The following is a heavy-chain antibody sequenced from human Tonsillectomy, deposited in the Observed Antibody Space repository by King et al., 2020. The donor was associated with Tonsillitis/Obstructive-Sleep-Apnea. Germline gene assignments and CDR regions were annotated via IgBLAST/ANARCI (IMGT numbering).Heavy chain of an antibody. V-gene: IGHV1-69*01. J-gene: IGHJ5*02. Sequence: VQLVESGAEVKKPGSSVKVSCKASGGTFSSYAISWVRQAPGQGLEWMGGIIPIFGTANYAQKFQGRVTITADESTSTAYMELSSLRSEDTAVYYCARDSGGFGYGPSNWFDPWGQGTLVTVSS. CDR3: ARDSGGFGYGPSNWFDP. CDR2: IIPIFGTA. CDR1: GGTFSSYA. D-gene: IGHD4-17*01.